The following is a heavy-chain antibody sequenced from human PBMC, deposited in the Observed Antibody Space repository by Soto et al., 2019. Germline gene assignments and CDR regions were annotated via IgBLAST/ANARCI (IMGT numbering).Heavy chain of an antibody. CDR2: INPSGGST. CDR1: GYTFTSYY. D-gene: IGHD6-19*01. V-gene: IGHV1-46*01. Sequence: GASVKVSCKASGYTFTSYYMHWVRQAPGQGLEWMGIINPSGGSTSYAQKFQGRVTMTRDTSTSTVYMELSSLRSEDTAVYYCARASQLRLQWPDAFDIRGQRTMVTVSS. J-gene: IGHJ3*02. CDR3: ARASQLRLQWPDAFDI.